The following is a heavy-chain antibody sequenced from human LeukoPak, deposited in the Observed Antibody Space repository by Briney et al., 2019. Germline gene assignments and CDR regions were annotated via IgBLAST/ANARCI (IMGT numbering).Heavy chain of an antibody. D-gene: IGHD1-26*01. J-gene: IGHJ6*02. CDR3: ARDRKSYGTYYYYGMDV. V-gene: IGHV4-61*01. CDR2: IYYSGST. CDR1: GGSFSSGSYY. Sequence: SETLSLTCTVSGGSFSSGSYYWSWIRQPPGKGLEWIGYIYYSGSTNYNPSLKSRVTISVDTSKNQFSLKLSSGTAADTAVYYCARDRKSYGTYYYYGMDVWSQGTTVTVSS.